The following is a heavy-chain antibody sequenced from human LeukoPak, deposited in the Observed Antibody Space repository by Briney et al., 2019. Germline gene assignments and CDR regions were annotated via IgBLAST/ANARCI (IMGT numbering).Heavy chain of an antibody. CDR1: GYSISSGYY. CDR3: ARYITMVRGVIPFDY. J-gene: IGHJ4*02. CDR2: IYHSGST. V-gene: IGHV4-38-2*01. Sequence: SETLSLTCAVSGYSISSGYYWGWIRQPPGKGLEWIGSIYHSGSTYYNPSLKSRVTISVDTSKNQFSLKLSSVTAADTAVYYCARYITMVRGVIPFDYWGQGTPVTVSS. D-gene: IGHD3-10*01.